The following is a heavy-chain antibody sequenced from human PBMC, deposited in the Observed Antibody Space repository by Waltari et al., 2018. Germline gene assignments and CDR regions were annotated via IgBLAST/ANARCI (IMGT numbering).Heavy chain of an antibody. CDR1: GFTFSNFG. J-gene: IGHJ4*02. D-gene: IGHD3-10*01. CDR2: VWFDGSQQ. CDR3: AKDAFGNTYLDY. Sequence: QVQLVESGGGVVQPGRSLRLSCAASGFTFSNFGMHWVRQAPGKGLGGVALVWFDGSQQYYADSVRGRFTISRDKSKRVLYLDMGSLRADDTAIYYCAKDAFGNTYLDYWGQGTLVTVSS. V-gene: IGHV3-33*03.